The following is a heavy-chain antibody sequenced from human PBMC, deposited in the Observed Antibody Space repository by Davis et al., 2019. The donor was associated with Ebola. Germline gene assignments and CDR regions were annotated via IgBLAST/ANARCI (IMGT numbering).Heavy chain of an antibody. J-gene: IGHJ6*02. CDR3: ATRGYCSGGSCYSRDEHYYYGMDV. D-gene: IGHD2-15*01. CDR2: IYYSGST. CDR1: GGSISSYY. Sequence: PSETLSLTCTVSGGSISSYYWSWIRQPPGKGLEWIGYIYYSGSTNYNPSLKSRVTISVDTSKNQFSLKLSSVTAADTAVYYCATRGYCSGGSCYSRDEHYYYGMDVWGQGTTVTVSS. V-gene: IGHV4-59*01.